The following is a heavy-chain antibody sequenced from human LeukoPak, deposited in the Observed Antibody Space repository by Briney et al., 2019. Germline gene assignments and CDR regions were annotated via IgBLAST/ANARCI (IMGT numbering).Heavy chain of an antibody. CDR1: GFTFSTYA. J-gene: IGHJ6*02. V-gene: IGHV3-23*01. Sequence: GGSLRLSCAASGFTFSTYAMSWVRQAPGKGLECVSALSGNGNTIYYADSIKGRFTISRDNSKNTLSLQMNSLRAEDTAVYYCARVGDYVWGSHGMDVWGQGTTVTVSS. D-gene: IGHD3-16*01. CDR2: LSGNGNTI. CDR3: ARVGDYVWGSHGMDV.